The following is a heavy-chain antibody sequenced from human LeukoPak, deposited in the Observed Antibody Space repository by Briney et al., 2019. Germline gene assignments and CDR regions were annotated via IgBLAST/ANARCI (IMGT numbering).Heavy chain of an antibody. CDR2: ISGSGGST. CDR1: GFTFSSYA. Sequence: GGSLRLSCAASGFTFSSYAMSWVRQAPGKGLEWVSAISGSGGSTYYADSVKGRFTISRDNSKNTLYLQMNSLRAEDTAVYYCASGTTVVTSIDYWGQGTLVTVSS. CDR3: ASGTTVVTSIDY. D-gene: IGHD4-17*01. V-gene: IGHV3-23*01. J-gene: IGHJ4*02.